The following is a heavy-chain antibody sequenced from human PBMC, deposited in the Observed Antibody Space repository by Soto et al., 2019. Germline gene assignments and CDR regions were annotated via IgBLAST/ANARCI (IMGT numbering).Heavy chain of an antibody. Sequence: GGSLRLSCAASGFTFSNYGMHWVRQAPGKGLEWVAIIWRDGNNKYYADSVRGRFIISRDNSENRLYLQMNSLRAEDTAVYYCASDLVGASDSYGLDVWGQGTPVTVSS. CDR1: GFTFSNYG. CDR2: IWRDGNNK. J-gene: IGHJ6*02. V-gene: IGHV3-33*01. D-gene: IGHD1-26*01. CDR3: ASDLVGASDSYGLDV.